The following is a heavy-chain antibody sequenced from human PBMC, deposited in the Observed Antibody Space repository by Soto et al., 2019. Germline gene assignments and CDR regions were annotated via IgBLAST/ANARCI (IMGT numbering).Heavy chain of an antibody. CDR1: GFIFEAHG. Sequence: EVQLVESGGGVSRPGGSLRLSCAASGFIFEAHGMIWVRRAPGKGLEWVSGIKWNGGSAVYAASVKGRFTISRDNAKNSLFLEVKSLRVEDTALYFCARVGVLADYFDSWGQGTLVTVSS. CDR2: IKWNGGSA. D-gene: IGHD2-8*01. V-gene: IGHV3-20*04. J-gene: IGHJ4*02. CDR3: ARVGVLADYFDS.